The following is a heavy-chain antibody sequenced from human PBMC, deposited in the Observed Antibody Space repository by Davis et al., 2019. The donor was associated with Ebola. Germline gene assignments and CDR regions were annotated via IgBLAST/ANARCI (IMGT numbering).Heavy chain of an antibody. D-gene: IGHD3-10*01. CDR1: GFTFDDYA. CDR3: AKMGRITMVRGVMDY. CDR2: ISWNSGSI. Sequence: PGGPLRLPCAAPGFTFDDYAMHWVRHAPGKGLEWVSGISWNSGSIGYADSVKGRFTMSRDNAKNALYLQMNSLRAEDTAVYYCAKMGRITMVRGVMDYWGQGTLVTVSS. V-gene: IGHV3-9*01. J-gene: IGHJ4*02.